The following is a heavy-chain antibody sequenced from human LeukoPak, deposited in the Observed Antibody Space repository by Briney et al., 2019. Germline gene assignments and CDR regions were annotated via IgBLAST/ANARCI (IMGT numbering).Heavy chain of an antibody. CDR2: IWYDGSNK. CDR1: GFTFSSYG. J-gene: IGHJ1*01. CDR3: ARAHNYYDSSGYPKYFQH. D-gene: IGHD3-22*01. V-gene: IGHV3-33*08. Sequence: PGGSLRLSCAASGFTFSSYGMHWVRQAPGKGLEWVAVIWYDGSNKYYADSVKGRFTISRDNSKNTLYLQMNSLRAEDTAVYYCARAHNYYDSSGYPKYFQHWGQGTLVTVSS.